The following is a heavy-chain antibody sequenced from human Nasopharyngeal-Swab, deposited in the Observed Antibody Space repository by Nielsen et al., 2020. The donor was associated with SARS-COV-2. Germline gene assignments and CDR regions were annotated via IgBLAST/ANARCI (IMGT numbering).Heavy chain of an antibody. CDR1: GFSFSTYT. Sequence: GGSLRLSCAASGFSFSTYTMNWVRQAPGKGLEWLSSISSDSGAKYHADSVKGRFTISRDNAKNSLYLEMNSLRAEDTAVYYCVRDGYTTGRNDAFDIWGQGTMVTVSS. J-gene: IGHJ3*02. D-gene: IGHD1-1*01. CDR3: VRDGYTTGRNDAFDI. V-gene: IGHV3-21*01. CDR2: ISSDSGAK.